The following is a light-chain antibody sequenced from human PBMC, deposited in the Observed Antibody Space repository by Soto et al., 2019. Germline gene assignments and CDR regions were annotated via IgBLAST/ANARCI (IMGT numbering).Light chain of an antibody. J-gene: IGLJ1*01. V-gene: IGLV2-8*01. CDR2: EVV. CDR1: KSHIGVSDF. Sequence: QSALTEPPSASVTPGHSVTVSCTPTKSHIGVSDFVSWYQHHPGKAPRLIIYEVVQRPSGVPDRFSGSKSGNTASLTVSGLQAADEADYFCKSYAGSNTYVFGSGTKV. CDR3: KSYAGSNTYV.